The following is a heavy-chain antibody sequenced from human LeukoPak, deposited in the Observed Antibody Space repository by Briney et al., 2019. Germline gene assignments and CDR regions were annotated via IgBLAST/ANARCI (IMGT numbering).Heavy chain of an antibody. Sequence: GGSLRLSCAASGFTFSSYSMNWVRQAPGKGLEWVSSISSSSSYIYYADSVKGRFTISRDNAKNSLYLQMNSLRAEDTAVYYCARDGAATGFKDYYYYMDVWGKGTTVTVSS. V-gene: IGHV3-21*01. D-gene: IGHD2-15*01. CDR3: ARDGAATGFKDYYYYMDV. CDR1: GFTFSSYS. J-gene: IGHJ6*03. CDR2: ISSSSSYI.